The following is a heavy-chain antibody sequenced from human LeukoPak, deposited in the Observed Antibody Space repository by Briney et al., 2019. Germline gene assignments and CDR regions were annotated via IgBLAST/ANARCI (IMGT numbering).Heavy chain of an antibody. J-gene: IGHJ4*02. Sequence: PSDTLSLTCTVSGGYISSYYWSCIRQPPGKGLEWIGYIYYSGSTNYNPALKSRVTISVDTSKNQFSLKLSSVTAADTAVYYCARIGHEDYYFDYWGQGTLVTVS. CDR3: ARIGHEDYYFDY. CDR2: IYYSGST. V-gene: IGHV4-59*07. CDR1: GGYISSYY.